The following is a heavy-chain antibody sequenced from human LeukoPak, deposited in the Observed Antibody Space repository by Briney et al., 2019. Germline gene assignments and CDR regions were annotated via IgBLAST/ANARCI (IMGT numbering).Heavy chain of an antibody. CDR3: ARSMSDYGDYVCDAFDI. CDR1: GFPFRNHG. CDR2: MSYDGSKT. Sequence: PGGSLRLSCAASGFPFRNHGMHWVRQAPGKGLEWGALMSYDGSKTFYADSVKGRFAISRDNSKNTLYLQMNSLRAEDTAVYYCARSMSDYGDYVCDAFDIWGQGTMVTVSS. J-gene: IGHJ3*02. D-gene: IGHD4-17*01. V-gene: IGHV3-33*05.